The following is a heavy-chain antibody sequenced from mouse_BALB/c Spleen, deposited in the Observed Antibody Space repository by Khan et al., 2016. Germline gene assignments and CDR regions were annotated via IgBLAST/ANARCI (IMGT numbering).Heavy chain of an antibody. Sequence: QVQLQQSGAELVRPGASVKLSCKASGYTFTDYYINWVKQRTGQGLEWIGEIYPGSGNSYYNEKFKGRAILTEDKSSSKAYMQLSILTSQASAVYFLAKGGRTAYYGMDYWGQGTSVTVSS. J-gene: IGHJ4*01. D-gene: IGHD1-1*01. CDR1: GYTFTDYY. CDR2: IYPGSGNS. V-gene: IGHV1-77*01. CDR3: AKGGRTAYYGMDY.